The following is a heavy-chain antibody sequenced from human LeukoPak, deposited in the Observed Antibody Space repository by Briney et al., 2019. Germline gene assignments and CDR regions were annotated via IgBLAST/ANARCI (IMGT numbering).Heavy chain of an antibody. Sequence: AAVKVSCKASGYTFTSYGISWVRQAPGQGLEWMGWISAYNGNTNYAQKLQGRVTMTTDTSTSTAYMELRSLRSDDTAVYYCARDHCSAGSCYSRAYYYYGMDVWGKGTTVTVSS. V-gene: IGHV1-18*04. D-gene: IGHD2-15*01. CDR3: ARDHCSAGSCYSRAYYYYGMDV. J-gene: IGHJ6*04. CDR1: GYTFTSYG. CDR2: ISAYNGNT.